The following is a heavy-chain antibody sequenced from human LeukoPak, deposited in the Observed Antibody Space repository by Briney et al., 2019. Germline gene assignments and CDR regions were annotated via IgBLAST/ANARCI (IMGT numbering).Heavy chain of an antibody. CDR1: GFTFSSYG. V-gene: IGHV3-30*02. Sequence: PGGSLRLSCAASGFTFSSYGMHWVRQAPGKGLEWVAFIRYDGSNKYYADSVKGRFTISRDNSKNTLYLQMNSLRAEDTAVYYCAKDAPWNYGVDAFDIWGQGTMVTVSS. CDR2: IRYDGSNK. D-gene: IGHD1-7*01. J-gene: IGHJ3*02. CDR3: AKDAPWNYGVDAFDI.